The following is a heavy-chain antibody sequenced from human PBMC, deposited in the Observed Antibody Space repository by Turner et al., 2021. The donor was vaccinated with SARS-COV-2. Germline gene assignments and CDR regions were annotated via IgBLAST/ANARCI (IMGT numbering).Heavy chain of an antibody. Sequence: EVRLVESGGGLVQPGGSLSLACAASGFTFSIYWMSWVRQAPGKGLEWVANIKQDGSEKYYVDSVKGRFTISRDNAKNSLYLQMNSLRAEDTAVYYCASTSSSSWYFDYWGQGTLVTVSS. D-gene: IGHD6-13*01. CDR3: ASTSSSSWYFDY. CDR2: IKQDGSEK. V-gene: IGHV3-7*01. J-gene: IGHJ4*02. CDR1: GFTFSIYW.